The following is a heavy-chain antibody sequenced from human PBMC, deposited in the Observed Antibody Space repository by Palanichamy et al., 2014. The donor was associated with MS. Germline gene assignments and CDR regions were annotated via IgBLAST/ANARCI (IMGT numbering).Heavy chain of an antibody. Sequence: QVQLVQSGAEVKKPGASVKVSCKASGYTFTSYAMHWVRQAPGQRLEWMGWINAGNGNTKYSQKFQGRVTITRDTSASTAYMELSSLRSEDTAVYYCAREGEELRGVAARYDFDYWGQGTLVTVSS. CDR3: AREGEELRGVAARYDFDY. V-gene: IGHV1-3*01. CDR2: INAGNGNT. CDR1: GYTFTSYA. D-gene: IGHD1-26*01. J-gene: IGHJ4*02.